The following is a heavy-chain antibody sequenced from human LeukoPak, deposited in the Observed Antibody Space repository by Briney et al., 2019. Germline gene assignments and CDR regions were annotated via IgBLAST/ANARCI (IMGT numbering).Heavy chain of an antibody. CDR3: ARDGAGSWYFDL. J-gene: IGHJ2*01. CDR1: GFTVSSNY. Sequence: GGSLRLSCAASGFTVSSNYMSWVRQVPGKGLEWVSVIYSGGSTYYADSVKGRFTISRGNSKNTLYLQMNSLRAEDTAVYYCARDGAGSWYFDLWGRGTLVTVSS. V-gene: IGHV3-53*01. D-gene: IGHD1-26*01. CDR2: IYSGGST.